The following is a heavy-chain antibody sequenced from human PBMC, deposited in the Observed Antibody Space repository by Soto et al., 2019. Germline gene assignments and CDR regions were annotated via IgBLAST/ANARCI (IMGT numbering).Heavy chain of an antibody. V-gene: IGHV3-23*01. J-gene: IGHJ4*02. CDR2: FSTGGDGGTT. CDR1: GFTFSSYS. Sequence: GGALRLSCAASGFTFSSYSMSWVRQAPGKGLEWVSGFSTGGDGGTTYYADSVKGRFTISRDNSKNTLFLQMNSLRAEDTAIYYCAKKVNSGPGSQFFDYWGQGTLVTVSS. CDR3: AKKVNSGPGSQFFDY. D-gene: IGHD3-10*01.